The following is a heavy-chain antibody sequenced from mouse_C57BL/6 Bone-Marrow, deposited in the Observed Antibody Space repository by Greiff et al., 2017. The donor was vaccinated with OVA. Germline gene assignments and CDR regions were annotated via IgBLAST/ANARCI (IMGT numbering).Heavy chain of an antibody. CDR1: GFSLTSYG. D-gene: IGHD1-1*01. CDR3: AKKGLHGVVARYFDV. CDR2: IWRGGST. V-gene: IGHV2-5*01. Sequence: VQLQQSGPGLVQPSQSLSITCTVSGFSLTSYGVHWVRQSPGKGLEWLGVIWRGGSTDYNAAFMSRLSITKDNSKSQVFFKMNSLQADDTAISYCAKKGLHGVVARYFDVWGTGTTVTVSS. J-gene: IGHJ1*03.